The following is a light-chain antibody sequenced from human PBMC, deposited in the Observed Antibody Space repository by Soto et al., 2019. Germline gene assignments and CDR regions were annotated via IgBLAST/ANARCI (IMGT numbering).Light chain of an antibody. CDR1: QDISTA. J-gene: IGKJ3*01. CDR2: DAS. V-gene: IGKV1-13*02. CDR3: QHFSSFPFT. Sequence: AIQLTQSPSSLSASVGDRVTITCRASQDISTALAWYQQKPGKAPNLLIYDASSLQSGVPLTFSGSWSGTDFTLTISSLQSEDFATYYCQHFSSFPFTFGPGTKVDFK.